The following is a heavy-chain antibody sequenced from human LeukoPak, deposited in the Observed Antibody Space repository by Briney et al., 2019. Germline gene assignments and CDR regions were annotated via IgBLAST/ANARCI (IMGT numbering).Heavy chain of an antibody. D-gene: IGHD3-3*01. Sequence: GASVTVSCKASGYTFTGYYMHWVRQAPGQGLEWMGWISPNSGGTNYAQKFQGRVTMTRDTSISTAYMELSRLRSDDTAVYYCARDHITIFGVVTQSDYWGQGTLVTVSS. V-gene: IGHV1-2*02. J-gene: IGHJ4*02. CDR1: GYTFTGYY. CDR2: ISPNSGGT. CDR3: ARDHITIFGVVTQSDY.